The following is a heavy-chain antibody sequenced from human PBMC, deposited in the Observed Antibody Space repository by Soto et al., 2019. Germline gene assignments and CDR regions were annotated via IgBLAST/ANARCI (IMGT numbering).Heavy chain of an antibody. D-gene: IGHD3-10*01. CDR3: ARGVGFGYYYYHMDL. V-gene: IGHV4-61*01. Sequence: TLSLTCTVSGDSVTSVSDYWSWIRQPPGKGLEWIGYIYYSGSADYNPSLGSRVTISIDTSKNQFSLKLTSVTAADTAVYYCARGVGFGYYYYHMDLWGQGTTVTVSS. CDR2: IYYSGSA. CDR1: GDSVTSVSDY. J-gene: IGHJ6*02.